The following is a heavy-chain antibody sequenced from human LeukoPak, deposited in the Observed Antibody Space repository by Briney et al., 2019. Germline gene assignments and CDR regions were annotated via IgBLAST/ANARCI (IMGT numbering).Heavy chain of an antibody. V-gene: IGHV4-59*01. CDR3: ARSPRGTSPCDY. Sequence: SETLSLTCTVSGGSISTYYWTWIRQPPGKGLEWVGYVYSSGSTKYNPSLRSRVTISLDTSKNQFSLRLISVTAADTAVYYCARSPRGTSPCDYWGPGTLVTVSS. CDR1: GGSISTYY. CDR2: VYSSGST. J-gene: IGHJ4*02. D-gene: IGHD1-7*01.